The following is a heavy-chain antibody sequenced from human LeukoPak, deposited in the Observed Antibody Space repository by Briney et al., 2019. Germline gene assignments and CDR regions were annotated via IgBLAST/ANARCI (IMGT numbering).Heavy chain of an antibody. Sequence: ASVKVSCKASGYTFTGYYMHWVRQAPGQGLEWMGWINPNSGGTNYAQKFQGRVTMTRDTSISTAYMELSRLRSDDTAVYYCARERYDYCSGGSCYMTLCYYGMDVWGQGTTVTVSS. CDR2: INPNSGGT. CDR3: ARERYDYCSGGSCYMTLCYYGMDV. D-gene: IGHD2-15*01. V-gene: IGHV1-2*02. CDR1: GYTFTGYY. J-gene: IGHJ6*02.